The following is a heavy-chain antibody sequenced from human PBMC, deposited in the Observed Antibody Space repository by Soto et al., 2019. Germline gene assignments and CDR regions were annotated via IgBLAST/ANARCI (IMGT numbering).Heavy chain of an antibody. V-gene: IGHV3-48*01. Sequence: GSLRLSCAASGFTFSNYSMSWVRQAPGKGLEWVSYISSSSSTIYYADSVKGRFTISRDNAKNSLYLQMNSLRAEDTAVYYCARFKMDFYIWNHAPYSFDFCGPGTLVTVSS. CDR2: ISSSSSTI. J-gene: IGHJ4*02. CDR3: ARFKMDFYIWNHAPYSFDF. D-gene: IGHD1-20*01. CDR1: GFTFSNYS.